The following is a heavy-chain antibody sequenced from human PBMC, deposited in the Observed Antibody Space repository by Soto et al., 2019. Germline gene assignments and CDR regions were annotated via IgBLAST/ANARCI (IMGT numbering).Heavy chain of an antibody. Sequence: KASETLSLTCAVSGGSISSSNWWSWVRQPPGKGLEWIGEIYHSGSTNYNPSLKSRVTISVDKSKNQFSLKLSSVTAADTAVYYCARIESGYDSSGPYYYYGMDVWGQGTTVTVSS. V-gene: IGHV4-4*02. CDR2: IYHSGST. CDR1: GGSISSSNW. D-gene: IGHD3-22*01. J-gene: IGHJ6*02. CDR3: ARIESGYDSSGPYYYYGMDV.